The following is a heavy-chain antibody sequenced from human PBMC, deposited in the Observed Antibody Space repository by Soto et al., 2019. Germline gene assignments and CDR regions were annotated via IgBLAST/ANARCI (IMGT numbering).Heavy chain of an antibody. Sequence: QVQLMQSGAEVKKPGASVKVSCKASGDTFTEYYIHWVRQAPGQGLEWMGTVNPSGGHTTYAQHSLGRVTMTRDTATSTLSRELTSLTSEDTAVYYCARGGHVVVVTAALDYWGQGTLVTVSS. CDR3: ARGGHVVVVTAALDY. V-gene: IGHV1-46*01. D-gene: IGHD2-21*02. J-gene: IGHJ4*02. CDR2: VNPSGGHT. CDR1: GDTFTEYY.